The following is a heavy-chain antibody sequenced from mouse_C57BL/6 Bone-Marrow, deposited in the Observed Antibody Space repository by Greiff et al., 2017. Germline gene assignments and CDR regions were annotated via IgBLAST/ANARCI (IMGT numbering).Heavy chain of an antibody. CDR2: IYPGDGDT. CDR3: APIYYGNYFDY. CDR1: GYAFSSSW. D-gene: IGHD2-1*01. Sequence: QVQLQQSGPELVKPGASVKISCKASGYAFSSSWMNWVKQRPGKGLEWIGRIYPGDGDTNYNGKFKGKATLTADKSSSTAYMQLSSLTSEDSAVYFCAPIYYGNYFDYWGQGTTLTVSS. J-gene: IGHJ2*01. V-gene: IGHV1-82*01.